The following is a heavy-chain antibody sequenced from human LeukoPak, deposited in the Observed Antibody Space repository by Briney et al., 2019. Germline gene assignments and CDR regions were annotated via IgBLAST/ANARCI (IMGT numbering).Heavy chain of an antibody. V-gene: IGHV4-39*02. CDR2: IYYSGNT. Sequence: SETLSLTCTVSGGSISSSSNYYWGWIRQPPGKGLEWIGNIYYSGNTYYNLYLKSRVTISVDTSKNQFSLKLTSVTAADTAVYYCARDSPPNRWYFDLWGRGTLVTVSS. CDR3: ARDSPPNRWYFDL. CDR1: GGSISSSSNYY. D-gene: IGHD1-14*01. J-gene: IGHJ2*01.